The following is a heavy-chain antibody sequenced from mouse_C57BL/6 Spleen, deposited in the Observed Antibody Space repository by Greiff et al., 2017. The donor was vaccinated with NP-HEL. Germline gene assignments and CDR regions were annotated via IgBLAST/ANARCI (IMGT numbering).Heavy chain of an antibody. D-gene: IGHD3-2*02. CDR1: GFTFSDYY. V-gene: IGHV5-16*01. Sequence: EVQLVESEGGLVQPGSSMKLSCTASGFTFSDYYMAWVRQVPEKGLEWVANINYDGSSTYYLDSLKSRFIISRDNAKNILYLQMSSLKSEDTATYYCARHSSGYWFAYWGQGTLVTVSA. CDR2: INYDGSST. J-gene: IGHJ3*01. CDR3: ARHSSGYWFAY.